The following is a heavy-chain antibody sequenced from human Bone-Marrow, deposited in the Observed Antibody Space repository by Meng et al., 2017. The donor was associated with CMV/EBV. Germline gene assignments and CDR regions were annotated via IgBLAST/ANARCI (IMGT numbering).Heavy chain of an antibody. J-gene: IGHJ4*02. CDR3: ANDPPFNSWPNY. D-gene: IGHD5-12*01. Sequence: GESLKISCVASGFRFASYAMNWVRQAPGKGLEWVSSIRGSGGTTSYADSVRGRFTISRDNSQNTLYLQMNSMRAEDTAVYYCANDPPFNSWPNYWGQGTLVTVSS. CDR1: GFRFASYA. CDR2: IRGSGGTT. V-gene: IGHV3-23*01.